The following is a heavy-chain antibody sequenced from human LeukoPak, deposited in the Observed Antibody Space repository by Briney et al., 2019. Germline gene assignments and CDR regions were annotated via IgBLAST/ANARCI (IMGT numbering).Heavy chain of an antibody. CDR2: FDPEDGET. CDR3: AGWELRMGDAFDI. J-gene: IGHJ3*02. Sequence: ASVKVSCKVSGYTLTELSMHWVRQAPGKGPEWMGGFDPEDGETIYAQKFQGRVTMTEDTSTDTAYMELSRLRSEDTAVYYCAGWELRMGDAFDIWGQGTMVTVSS. CDR1: GYTLTELS. V-gene: IGHV1-24*01. D-gene: IGHD1-26*01.